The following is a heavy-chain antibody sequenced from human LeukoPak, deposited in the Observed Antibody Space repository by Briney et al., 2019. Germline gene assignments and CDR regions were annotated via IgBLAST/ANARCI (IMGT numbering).Heavy chain of an antibody. CDR2: IYYSGST. D-gene: IGHD3-10*01. Sequence: PSETLSLTCTVSGGSISSGDYYWSWIRQPPGKGLEWIGYIYYSGSTYCNPSLKSRVTISVDTSKNQFSLKLSSVTAADTAVYYCASKLLWFGEDAFDIWGQGTMVTVSS. V-gene: IGHV4-30-4*08. CDR3: ASKLLWFGEDAFDI. J-gene: IGHJ3*02. CDR1: GGSISSGDYY.